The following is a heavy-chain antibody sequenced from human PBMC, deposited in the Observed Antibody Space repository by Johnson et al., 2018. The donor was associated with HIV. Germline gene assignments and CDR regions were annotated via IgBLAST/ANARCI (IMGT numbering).Heavy chain of an antibody. D-gene: IGHD2-2*01. CDR3: AKDLSVVVPAAPDAFDI. J-gene: IGHJ3*02. Sequence: QVQLVESGGGVVQPGGSLRLSCAASGFTFDDYAMHWVRQAPGKGLEWVAVISYDGSNKYYADSVRGRFTISRDNSKNTLYLQMNSLRAEDTAVYYCAKDLSVVVPAAPDAFDIWGQGTMVTVSS. CDR2: ISYDGSNK. V-gene: IGHV3-30-3*01. CDR1: GFTFDDYA.